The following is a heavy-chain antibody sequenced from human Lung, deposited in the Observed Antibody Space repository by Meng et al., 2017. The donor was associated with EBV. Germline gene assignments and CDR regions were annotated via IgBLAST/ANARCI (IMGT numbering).Heavy chain of an antibody. CDR2: INAGNGNT. Sequence: QVQLVQAGAEVKKPGASVKVSCKASGYSFTTYAMHWVRQAPGQRLERMGWINAGNGNTKYSEKFQSRVTITRDTAASTAYMELSSLRSEDAAVYYCARTGCSSSSCYDYWGQGTLVTVSS. J-gene: IGHJ4*02. V-gene: IGHV1-3*01. CDR3: ARTGCSSSSCYDY. CDR1: GYSFTTYA. D-gene: IGHD2-2*01.